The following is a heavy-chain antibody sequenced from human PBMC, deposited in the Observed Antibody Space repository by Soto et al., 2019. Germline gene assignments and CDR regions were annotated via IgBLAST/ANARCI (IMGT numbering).Heavy chain of an antibody. D-gene: IGHD5-18*01. CDR2: IIPILGIA. Sequence: QVQLVQSGAEVKKPGSSVKVSCKASGGTFSSYTISWVRQAPGQGLEWMGRIIPILGIANYAQKFQGRVTITADKSTSTAYMELSSLRSEDTAVYYCASRGYHGPFDYWGQGTLVTVSS. CDR3: ASRGYHGPFDY. CDR1: GGTFSSYT. V-gene: IGHV1-69*02. J-gene: IGHJ4*02.